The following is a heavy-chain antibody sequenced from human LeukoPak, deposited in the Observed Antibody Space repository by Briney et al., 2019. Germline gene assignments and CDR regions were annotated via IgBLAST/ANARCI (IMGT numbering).Heavy chain of an antibody. Sequence: GGSLRLSCAASGFTFSSYAMSWVRQAPGKGLEWVSAISGSGGSTYYADSVKGRFTISRDSSKNTLYLQMNSLRAEDTAVYYCAKGSHNLIVPHYFDYWGQGTLVTVSS. D-gene: IGHD2-2*01. CDR2: ISGSGGST. V-gene: IGHV3-23*01. J-gene: IGHJ4*02. CDR1: GFTFSSYA. CDR3: AKGSHNLIVPHYFDY.